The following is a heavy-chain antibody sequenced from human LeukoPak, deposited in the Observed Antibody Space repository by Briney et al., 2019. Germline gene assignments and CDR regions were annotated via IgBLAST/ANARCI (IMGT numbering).Heavy chain of an antibody. CDR3: ARERDASGYSPLDP. CDR1: GYTFTDYY. Sequence: GASVKVSCKASGYTFTDYYFHWVRQAPGQGLEWMGWINRQCETKYAQKFQGRVTMTRDTSTSTAYMELRWLRSDDTAVYYCARERDASGYSPLDPWGQGTLVTVSS. V-gene: IGHV1-2*02. D-gene: IGHD4-23*01. J-gene: IGHJ5*02. CDR2: INRQCET.